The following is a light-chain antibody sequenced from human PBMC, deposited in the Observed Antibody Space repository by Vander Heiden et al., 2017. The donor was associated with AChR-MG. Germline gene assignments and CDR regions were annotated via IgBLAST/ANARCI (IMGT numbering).Light chain of an antibody. CDR1: QSVRSSY. J-gene: IGKJ1*01. CDR3: QQYGSSLVA. Sequence: EIVLTQSPVTLSLSPGERATLSCRASQSVRSSYLAWYQQKPGQARRLLIYGASSRATGIPDRFSGSGSGTDFTLTISRLEPEDFAVYYCQQYGSSLVAFGQGTKVEIK. V-gene: IGKV3-20*01. CDR2: GAS.